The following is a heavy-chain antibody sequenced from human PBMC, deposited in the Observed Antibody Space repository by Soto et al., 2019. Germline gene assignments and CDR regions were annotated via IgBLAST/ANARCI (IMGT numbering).Heavy chain of an antibody. Sequence: PGESLKISCKAYGYSFTDYLIGWVRQMPGKGLEWMGIIYPGDSDTKYSPSFQGQVTMSADKSISTAYLQWSSLKASDTAMYYCARQFGGSYSLYYGMDVWGQGTTVTVSS. CDR3: ARQFGGSYSLYYGMDV. D-gene: IGHD1-26*01. CDR2: IYPGDSDT. V-gene: IGHV5-51*01. CDR1: GYSFTDYL. J-gene: IGHJ6*02.